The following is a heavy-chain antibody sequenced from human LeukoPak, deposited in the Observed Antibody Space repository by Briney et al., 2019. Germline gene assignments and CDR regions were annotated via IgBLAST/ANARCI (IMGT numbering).Heavy chain of an antibody. CDR1: GGSLSSYY. V-gene: IGHV4-59*01. J-gene: IGHJ4*02. CDR3: ARAPYGSGFDY. CDR2: IYYSGST. D-gene: IGHD3-10*01. Sequence: SETLSLTCTVSGGSLSSYYWSWIRQPPGKRLEWIGYIYYSGSTNYNPSLKSRVTISVDTSKNQFSLNLSSVTAADTAVYYCARAPYGSGFDYWGQGTLVTVSS.